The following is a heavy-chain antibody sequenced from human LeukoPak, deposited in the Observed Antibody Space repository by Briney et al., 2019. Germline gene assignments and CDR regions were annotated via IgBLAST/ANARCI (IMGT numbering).Heavy chain of an antibody. D-gene: IGHD3-22*01. Sequence: PGGSLRLSCAAAGFTFSNYGMRWVRQVPGRGLEWVAVISYDGSNKHYTDSAKGRFTISRDKSKNTLYLQMNSLRVEDTAVYYCAKDTSRVYSDSTGYYDYWGQGTLVTVSS. V-gene: IGHV3-30*18. CDR2: ISYDGSNK. CDR3: AKDTSRVYSDSTGYYDY. CDR1: GFTFSNYG. J-gene: IGHJ4*02.